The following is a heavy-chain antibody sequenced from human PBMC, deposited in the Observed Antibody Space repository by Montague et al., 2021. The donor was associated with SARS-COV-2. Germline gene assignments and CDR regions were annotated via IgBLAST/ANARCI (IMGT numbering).Heavy chain of an antibody. CDR2: IYWGDDK. CDR1: GFSLSTSGVG. V-gene: IGHV2-5*05. J-gene: IGHJ4*02. CDR3: AHRRPLYYYDSSFATFDS. D-gene: IGHD3-22*01. Sequence: PALVKPTQTLTLTCTFSGFSLSTSGVGVGWIRQPPGKALEWLALIYWGDDKRYGPSLKSRLTITKDTSKNQVVLTMTNMDPVDTATYYCAHRRPLYYYDSSFATFDSWGQGTLVTVSS.